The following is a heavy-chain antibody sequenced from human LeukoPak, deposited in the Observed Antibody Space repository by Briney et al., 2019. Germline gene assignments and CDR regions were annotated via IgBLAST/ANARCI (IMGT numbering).Heavy chain of an antibody. V-gene: IGHV1-24*01. CDR2: FGPEDGET. CDR1: GYTLTELS. CDR3: VHYDILTGNFDY. Sequence: ASVKVSCKVSGYTLTELSMHWVRQAPGKGLEWMGGFGPEDGETIYAQKFQGRVTMTEDTSTDTAYMELSSLRSEDTAVYYCVHYDILTGNFDYWGQGTLVTVSS. D-gene: IGHD3-9*01. J-gene: IGHJ4*02.